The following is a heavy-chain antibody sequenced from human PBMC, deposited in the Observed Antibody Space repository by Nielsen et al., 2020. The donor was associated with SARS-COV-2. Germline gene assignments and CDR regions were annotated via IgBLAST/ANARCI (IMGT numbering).Heavy chain of an antibody. CDR1: GFTFSSYS. CDR3: AKDRYCSSTSCQGDFDY. CDR2: ISSSSSTI. V-gene: IGHV3-48*02. Sequence: GESLKISCAASGFTFSSYSMNWVRQAPGKGLEWVSYISSSSSTIYYADSVKGRFTISRDNAKNSLYLQMNSLRDEDTAVYYCAKDRYCSSTSCQGDFDYWGQGTLVTVSS. D-gene: IGHD2-2*01. J-gene: IGHJ4*02.